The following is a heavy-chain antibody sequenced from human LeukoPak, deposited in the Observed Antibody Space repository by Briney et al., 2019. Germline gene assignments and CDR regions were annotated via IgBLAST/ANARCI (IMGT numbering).Heavy chain of an antibody. J-gene: IGHJ4*02. CDR2: ISGIGGST. V-gene: IGHV3-23*01. Sequence: GGSLRLSCAASGFTFSSYAMSWVRQAPGKGLEWVSAISGIGGSTYYADSVKGRFTISRDNSKNTLYLQMNSLRAEDTAVYYSAVGSYLGRNFDYWGQGTLVTVSS. CDR1: GFTFSSYA. CDR3: AVGSYLGRNFDY. D-gene: IGHD1-26*01.